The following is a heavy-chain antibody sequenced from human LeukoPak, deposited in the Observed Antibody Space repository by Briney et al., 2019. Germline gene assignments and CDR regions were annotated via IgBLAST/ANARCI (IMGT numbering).Heavy chain of an antibody. CDR1: GYTFTGYY. J-gene: IGHJ4*02. D-gene: IGHD6-19*01. CDR3: ARSGIAVAGTVILFDY. V-gene: IGHV1-2*02. Sequence: ASVKVSCKASGYTFTGYYRHWVRQAPGQGLEWMGWINPNSGGTNYAQKFQGRVTMTRDTSISTAYMELSRLRSDDTAVYYCARSGIAVAGTVILFDYWGQGTLVTVSS. CDR2: INPNSGGT.